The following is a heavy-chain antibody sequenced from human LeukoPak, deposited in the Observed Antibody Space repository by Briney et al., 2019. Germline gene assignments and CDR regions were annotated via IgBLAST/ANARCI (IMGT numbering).Heavy chain of an antibody. CDR1: GFIFSSYA. V-gene: IGHV3-23*01. J-gene: IGHJ5*02. CDR3: AKDGRIAVAGTLGGDWFDP. D-gene: IGHD6-19*01. Sequence: GGSLRLSCAASGFIFSSYAMSWVRQAPGKGLEWVSAISGSGGSTYYADSVKGRFTISRDNSKNTLYLQMNSLRAEDTAVYYCAKDGRIAVAGTLGGDWFDPWGQGTLVTVSS. CDR2: ISGSGGST.